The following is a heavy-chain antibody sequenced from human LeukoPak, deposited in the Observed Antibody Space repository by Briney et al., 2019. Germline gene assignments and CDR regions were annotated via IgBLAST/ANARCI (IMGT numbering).Heavy chain of an antibody. D-gene: IGHD3-10*02. CDR3: AELGITMIGGV. Sequence: GGSLRLSCAASGFTFSSYGLNWVRQAPGKGPEWVSYISSSGSTIYYADSVKGRFTISRDNAKNSLYLQMNSLRAEDTAVYYCAELGITMIGGVWGKGTTVTISS. CDR1: GFTFSSYG. J-gene: IGHJ6*04. V-gene: IGHV3-48*03. CDR2: ISSSGSTI.